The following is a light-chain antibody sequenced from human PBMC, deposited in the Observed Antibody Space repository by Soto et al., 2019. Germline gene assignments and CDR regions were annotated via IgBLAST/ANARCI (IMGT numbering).Light chain of an antibody. Sequence: ETVMTQSPATLSLSPGERATLSCRASQSVSSKLVWYQQKPGQAPRFLIYGASTRATGIPARFRGSGSGTEFTLTIDSLQSEDFAVYYCQQYKDWPPAFGGLTKGEIK. J-gene: IGKJ4*01. CDR3: QQYKDWPPA. V-gene: IGKV3-15*01. CDR2: GAS. CDR1: QSVSSK.